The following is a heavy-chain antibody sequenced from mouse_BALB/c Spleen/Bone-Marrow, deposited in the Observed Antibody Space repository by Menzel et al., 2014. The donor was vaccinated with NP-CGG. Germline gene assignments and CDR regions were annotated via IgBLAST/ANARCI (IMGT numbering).Heavy chain of an antibody. CDR1: GFTFSSYA. CDR2: ISSGGSYT. J-gene: IGHJ1*01. V-gene: IGHV5-9-3*01. D-gene: IGHD2-2*01. CDR3: ARGGGYDWYFDV. Sequence: EVQLVESGGGLVKPGGSLKLSCAASGFTFSSYAMSWVRQTPEKRLEWVATISSGGSYTYYPDSVKGRFTISRDNAKNTLYLQMSSLRSEDTAMYYCARGGGYDWYFDVWGAGTTVTASS.